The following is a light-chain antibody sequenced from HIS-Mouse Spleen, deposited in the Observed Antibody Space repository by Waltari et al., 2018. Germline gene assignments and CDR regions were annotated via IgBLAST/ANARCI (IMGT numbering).Light chain of an antibody. CDR2: EGS. CDR3: CSYAGSSTWV. J-gene: IGLJ3*02. V-gene: IGLV2-23*01. Sequence: QSALNQPASVSGSPGQSITISCTGTSRDVGSYNLVSWYQPHPGKAPKLMIYEGSKRPSGVSNRFSGSKSGNTASLTISGLQAEDEADYYCCSYAGSSTWVFGGGTKLTVL. CDR1: SRDVGSYNL.